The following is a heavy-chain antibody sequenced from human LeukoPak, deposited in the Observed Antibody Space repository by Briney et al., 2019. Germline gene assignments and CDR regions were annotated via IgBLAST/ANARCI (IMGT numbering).Heavy chain of an antibody. Sequence: PGGSLRLSCVASGFTFNDYWMTWVRQAPGKGLEWVANIKQDGSKTNYVDSVKGRFTISRDNAKNSLYLQMNSPRAEDTAVYYCARVSRVGDLSLYRHFDYWGQGTLVTVSS. CDR1: GFTFNDYW. CDR3: ARVSRVGDLSLYRHFDY. CDR2: IKQDGSKT. V-gene: IGHV3-7*01. D-gene: IGHD3-16*01. J-gene: IGHJ4*02.